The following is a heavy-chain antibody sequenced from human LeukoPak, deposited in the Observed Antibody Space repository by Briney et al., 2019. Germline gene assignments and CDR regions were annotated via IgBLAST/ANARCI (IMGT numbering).Heavy chain of an antibody. D-gene: IGHD3-10*01. Sequence: SETLSLTCIVSGGSISSGRYYWHWIRRPAGKGLEWIARIYTSGSTNYNPSLKSRVAISVDTSKNQFSLKLSSVTAADTAVYSCAREVRSNDAFDIWGQGTMGTVSA. J-gene: IGHJ3*02. CDR3: AREVRSNDAFDI. CDR2: IYTSGST. CDR1: GGSISSGRYY. V-gene: IGHV4-61*02.